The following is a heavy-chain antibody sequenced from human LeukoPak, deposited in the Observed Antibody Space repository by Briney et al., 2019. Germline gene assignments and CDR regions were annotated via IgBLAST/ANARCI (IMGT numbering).Heavy chain of an antibody. D-gene: IGHD1-14*01. J-gene: IGHJ6*03. Sequence: SETLPLTCAVYGGSSSGYYWSWIRQPPGKGLEWIGEISHSGSTNYNPSLKSRVTISVDTSKNQFSLKLSSVTAADTAVYYCARGFRRPHQSRDRTPQPYYMDVWGKGTTVTVSS. CDR2: ISHSGST. CDR1: GGSSSGYY. V-gene: IGHV4-34*01. CDR3: ARGFRRPHQSRDRTPQPYYMDV.